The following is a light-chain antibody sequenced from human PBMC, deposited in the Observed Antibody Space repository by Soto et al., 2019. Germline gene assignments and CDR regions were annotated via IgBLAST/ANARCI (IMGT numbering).Light chain of an antibody. V-gene: IGKV3-20*01. J-gene: IGKJ1*01. Sequence: EIVLTQSPGTLSLSPGEGATLSCRASQSVSNNYLAWYQQKPGRAPSLLIYGASNRATGIPDRFSGSGSGTEFTLTISSLRSEDSAIYYCQQYFEWPPMTFGQGTKVDIK. CDR2: GAS. CDR1: QSVSNNY. CDR3: QQYFEWPPMT.